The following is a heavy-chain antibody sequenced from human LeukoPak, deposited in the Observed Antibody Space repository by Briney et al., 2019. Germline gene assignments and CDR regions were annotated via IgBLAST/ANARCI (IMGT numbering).Heavy chain of an antibody. V-gene: IGHV3-9*03. CDR1: GFTFDDYA. J-gene: IGHJ3*02. Sequence: GGSLRLSCAASGFTFDDYAMHWVRQAPGKGLEWVSGISWNSGSIGYADSVKGRFTISRDNAKNSLYLQMNSLRAEDMALYYCAKEYYDSSGYWNAFDIWGQGSMVTVSS. CDR3: AKEYYDSSGYWNAFDI. CDR2: ISWNSGSI. D-gene: IGHD3-22*01.